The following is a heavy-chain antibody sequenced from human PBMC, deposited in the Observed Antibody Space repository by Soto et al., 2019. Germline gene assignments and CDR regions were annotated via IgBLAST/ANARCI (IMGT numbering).Heavy chain of an antibody. CDR3: GRGGRRSPGMDV. J-gene: IGHJ6*02. V-gene: IGHV4-59*06. CDR2: IYYSGST. D-gene: IGHD3-16*01. CDR1: GGSISSYY. Sequence: PSETLSLTCTVSGGSISSYYWSWIRQHPGKGLEWIGYIYYSGSTYYNPSLKSRVTISVDTSKNQFSLKLSSVTAADTAVYYCGRGGRRSPGMDVWGQGTTVTVSS.